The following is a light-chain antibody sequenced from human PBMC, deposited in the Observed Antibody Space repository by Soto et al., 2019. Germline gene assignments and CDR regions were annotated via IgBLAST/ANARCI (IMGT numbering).Light chain of an antibody. CDR2: GAS. Sequence: EIVLTQSPGTLSLSPGERATLSCRASQSVSSSYLAWYQQKPGQAPRLLIYGASSRATGIPDRVSGSGSGTDFTLTISRLEPEDFAVYYCQQYGSSPPITFGQGTRLEMK. J-gene: IGKJ5*01. V-gene: IGKV3-20*01. CDR1: QSVSSSY. CDR3: QQYGSSPPIT.